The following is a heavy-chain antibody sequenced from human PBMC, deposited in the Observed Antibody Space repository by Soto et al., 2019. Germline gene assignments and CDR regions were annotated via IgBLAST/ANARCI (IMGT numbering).Heavy chain of an antibody. CDR3: ARVGGWTTSAGPRFWHFDL. CDR2: IFDSGQT. J-gene: IGHJ2*01. CDR1: GDSISGSDW. Sequence: QVQLQESGPGLVKPSGTLSLTCTVSGDSISGSDWWTWVRQPPTQGLEWIGEIFDSGQTNYKPSLKSGVIISLAGSNTQLSRSLPSVTAADTALYFCARVGGWTTSAGPRFWHFDLLGRGTLVTVSP. V-gene: IGHV4-4*02. D-gene: IGHD6-13*01.